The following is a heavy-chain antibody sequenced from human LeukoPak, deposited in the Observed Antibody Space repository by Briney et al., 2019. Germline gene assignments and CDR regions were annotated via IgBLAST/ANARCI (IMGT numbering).Heavy chain of an antibody. CDR2: IYYSGST. D-gene: IGHD2-15*01. V-gene: IGHV4-59*12. Sequence: PSETLSLTCTVSGGSISSYYWSWIRQPPGKGLEWIGYIYYSGSTNYNPSLKSRVTISVDTSKNQFSLKLSSVTAADTAVYYCARRGPGCSGGSCYLRGPYYFDYWGQGTLVTVSS. J-gene: IGHJ4*02. CDR1: GGSISSYY. CDR3: ARRGPGCSGGSCYLRGPYYFDY.